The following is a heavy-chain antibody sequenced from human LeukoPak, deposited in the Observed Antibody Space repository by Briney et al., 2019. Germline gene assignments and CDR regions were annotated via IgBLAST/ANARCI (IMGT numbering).Heavy chain of an antibody. Sequence: ASVKVSCKASGYTFTSYGISWVRQAPGQGLEWMGWISAYNGNTNYAQKLQGRVTMATDTSTSTAYMELRSLRSDDTAVYYCARDLRDDIVVVPAAPGGYYYGMDVWGQGTTVTVSS. D-gene: IGHD2-2*01. J-gene: IGHJ6*02. CDR1: GYTFTSYG. CDR2: ISAYNGNT. V-gene: IGHV1-18*01. CDR3: ARDLRDDIVVVPAAPGGYYYGMDV.